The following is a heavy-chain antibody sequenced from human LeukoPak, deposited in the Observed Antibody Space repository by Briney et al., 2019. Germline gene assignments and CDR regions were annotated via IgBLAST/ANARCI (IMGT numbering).Heavy chain of an antibody. Sequence: SQTLSLTCTVSGGSISSGGCYWSWVRQHPGKGVEWIEYIYYSGSTYYNPSLKSRVTISVDTSKNQFSLKLSSVTAADTAVYYCARDSSGYYAYYYGMDVWGQGTTVTVSS. CDR2: IYYSGST. D-gene: IGHD3-22*01. CDR1: GGSISSGGCY. J-gene: IGHJ6*02. CDR3: ARDSSGYYAYYYGMDV. V-gene: IGHV4-31*02.